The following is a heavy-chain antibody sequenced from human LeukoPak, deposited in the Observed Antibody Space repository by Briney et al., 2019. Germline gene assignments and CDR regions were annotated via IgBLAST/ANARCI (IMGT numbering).Heavy chain of an antibody. CDR1: GFTFSSYS. J-gene: IGHJ4*02. CDR3: AGDGRAVAGNLNY. CDR2: ISSSSSYI. V-gene: IGHV3-21*01. D-gene: IGHD6-19*01. Sequence: PGGSLRLSCAASGFTFSSYSMDWVRQAPGKGLEWVSSISSSSSYIYYADSVKGRFAISRDNAKNSLYLQMNSLRAEDTAVYYCAGDGRAVAGNLNYWGQGTLVTVSS.